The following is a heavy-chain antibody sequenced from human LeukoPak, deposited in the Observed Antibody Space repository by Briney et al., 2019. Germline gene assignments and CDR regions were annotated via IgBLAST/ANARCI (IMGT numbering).Heavy chain of an antibody. Sequence: PSETLSLTCTVSGGSISSYYWSWIRQPPGKGLEWIGEINHSGSTNYNPSLKSRVTISVDTSKNQFSLKLSSVTAADTAVYYCARVGYYDFWSGYYNSYYFDYWGQGTLVTVSS. CDR2: INHSGST. D-gene: IGHD3-3*01. J-gene: IGHJ4*02. V-gene: IGHV4-34*01. CDR1: GGSISSYY. CDR3: ARVGYYDFWSGYYNSYYFDY.